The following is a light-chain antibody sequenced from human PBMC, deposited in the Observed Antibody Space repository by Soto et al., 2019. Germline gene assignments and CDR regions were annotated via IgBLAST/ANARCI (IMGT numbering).Light chain of an antibody. CDR1: QSVRSN. CDR2: GVS. CDR3: QQYGSSPIT. Sequence: EVGMTQSPATLSVSPGERVTLSCRASQSVRSNLAWYQQKPGQAPRLLIYGVSSRATGIPDRFSGSGSGTDFTLTIGRLEPEDFAVYYCQQYGSSPITFGQGTRLEI. V-gene: IGKV3-20*01. J-gene: IGKJ5*01.